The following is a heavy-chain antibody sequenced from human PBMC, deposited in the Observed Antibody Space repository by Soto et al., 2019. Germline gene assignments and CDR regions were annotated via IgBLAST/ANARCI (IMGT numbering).Heavy chain of an antibody. V-gene: IGHV1-69*13. Sequence: SVKVSCKASGGTFSSYAISWVRQAPGQGLEWMGGIIPIFGTANYAQKFQGRVTITADGSTSTAYMELSSLRSEDTAVYYCARANQLYDFWSGYLNYGMDVWGQGTTVTVSS. CDR1: GGTFSSYA. D-gene: IGHD3-3*01. CDR2: IIPIFGTA. J-gene: IGHJ6*02. CDR3: ARANQLYDFWSGYLNYGMDV.